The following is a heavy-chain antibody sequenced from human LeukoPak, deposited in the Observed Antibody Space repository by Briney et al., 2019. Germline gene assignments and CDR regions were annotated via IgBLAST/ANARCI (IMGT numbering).Heavy chain of an antibody. CDR2: ISYSGST. CDR1: GGSISSYY. V-gene: IGHV4-59*01. J-gene: IGHJ6*02. Sequence: SETLSLTCTVSGGSISSYYWSWIRQPPGKGLEWIGYISYSGSTNYNPSLKSRVTISVDTSKNQFSLKVSSVTAADTAVYYCARDTWAGGIAAAGSGLHYYYGMDVWGQGTTVTVSS. D-gene: IGHD6-13*01. CDR3: ARDTWAGGIAAAGSGLHYYYGMDV.